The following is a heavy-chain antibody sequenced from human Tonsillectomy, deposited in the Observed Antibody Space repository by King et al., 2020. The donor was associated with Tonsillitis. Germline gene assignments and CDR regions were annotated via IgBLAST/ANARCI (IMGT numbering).Heavy chain of an antibody. D-gene: IGHD3-10*01. Sequence: QLQESGPRLVKPSETLSLTCTVSGGSISSTNYCWGWIRQPPGKGLEWTGSICYSGSTYYNPSLKSRVSISEDTSKNQFSLKLSSVTAADTAVYDCARALGAGIWFDPWGQGTLVTVSS. CDR3: ARALGAGIWFDP. CDR1: GGSISSTNYC. V-gene: IGHV4-39*07. J-gene: IGHJ5*02. CDR2: ICYSGST.